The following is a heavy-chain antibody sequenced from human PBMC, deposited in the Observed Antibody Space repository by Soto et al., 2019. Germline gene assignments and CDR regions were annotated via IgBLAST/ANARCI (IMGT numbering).Heavy chain of an antibody. Sequence: ASVKVSCKASGYTFTSYDINWVRQATGQGLEWMGWMNPNSGNTGYAQKFQGRVTMTRNTSISTAYMELSSLRSEDTAVYYCARGQYYDFWSGYQNLYYYYGMDVWGQGTTVTVSS. J-gene: IGHJ6*02. CDR3: ARGQYYDFWSGYQNLYYYYGMDV. D-gene: IGHD3-3*01. V-gene: IGHV1-8*01. CDR2: MNPNSGNT. CDR1: GYTFTSYD.